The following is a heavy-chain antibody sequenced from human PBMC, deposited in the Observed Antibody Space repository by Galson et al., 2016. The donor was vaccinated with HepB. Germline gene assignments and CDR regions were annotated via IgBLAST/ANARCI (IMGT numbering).Heavy chain of an antibody. J-gene: IGHJ1*01. D-gene: IGHD2-15*01. Sequence: SLRLSCAASGFTFSSYEMNWVRQAPGKGLEWVADISRSGSTINYADSVKGRFTISRDNAKNSLYLQMNSLRAEDTAVYYCARRYCSGGRCHSEYFHHWGQGTLVTVSS. CDR3: ARRYCSGGRCHSEYFHH. CDR1: GFTFSSYE. CDR2: ISRSGSTI. V-gene: IGHV3-48*03.